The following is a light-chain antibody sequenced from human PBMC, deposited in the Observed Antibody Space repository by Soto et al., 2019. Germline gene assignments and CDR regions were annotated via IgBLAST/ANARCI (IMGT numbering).Light chain of an antibody. Sequence: DIVLTQSPGTLSLSPGERATLSCRASQSVSSSYFAWYQQKPGQAPRLLIYAASSRATGIPDRFSGSGSGTDFTLTISRLEPEDFAVYYCQHYGTSPRAYTFGQGTKLEIK. J-gene: IGKJ2*01. CDR3: QHYGTSPRAYT. V-gene: IGKV3-20*01. CDR1: QSVSSSY. CDR2: AAS.